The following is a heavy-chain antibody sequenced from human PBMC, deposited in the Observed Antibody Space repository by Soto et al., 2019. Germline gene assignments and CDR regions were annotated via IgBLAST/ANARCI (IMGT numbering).Heavy chain of an antibody. Sequence: GSLRLSCAASGFTFSDYYMSWIRQAPGKGLEWVSYISSGGSTIYYADSVKGRFTISRDNAKNSLYLQMNSLRAEDTAVYYCARSGAGIIAAAAYYYYYGMDVWGQGTTVTVSS. CDR1: GFTFSDYY. J-gene: IGHJ6*02. V-gene: IGHV3-11*01. CDR2: ISSGGSTI. D-gene: IGHD6-13*01. CDR3: ARSGAGIIAAAAYYYYYGMDV.